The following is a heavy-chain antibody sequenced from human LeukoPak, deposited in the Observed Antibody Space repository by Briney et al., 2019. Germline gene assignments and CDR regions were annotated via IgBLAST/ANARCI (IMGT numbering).Heavy chain of an antibody. CDR3: ARGRRDHYYGSESYGPYYYYMDV. D-gene: IGHD3-10*01. CDR2: INNSGST. Sequence: ASETLSLTCAVYGGSFSGNYWSWIRQPPGKGLEWIGEINNSGSTNYNPSLKSRVTISVDTSKNQFSLKLSSVTAADTAVYYCARGRRDHYYGSESYGPYYYYMDVWGKGTTVTVSS. J-gene: IGHJ6*03. V-gene: IGHV4-34*01. CDR1: GGSFSGNY.